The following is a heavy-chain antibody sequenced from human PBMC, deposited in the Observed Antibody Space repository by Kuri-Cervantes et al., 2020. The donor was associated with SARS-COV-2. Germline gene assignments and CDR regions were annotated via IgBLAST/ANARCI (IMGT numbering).Heavy chain of an antibody. CDR2: IYQAGST. CDR1: GGSITTSSHY. V-gene: IGHV4-39*07. CDR3: VAAILGVDTGYFQH. J-gene: IGHJ1*01. Sequence: ESLKISCTVSGGSITTSSHYWGWIRQPPGKGLEWIGSIYQAGSTFYNPSLKSRVSISLDRSKNQYSLNLSSVTAADTAVYYCVAAILGVDTGYFQHWGQGTLVTVSS. D-gene: IGHD3-3*01.